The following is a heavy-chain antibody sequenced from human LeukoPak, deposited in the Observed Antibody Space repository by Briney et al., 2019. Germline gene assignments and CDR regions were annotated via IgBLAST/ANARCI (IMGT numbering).Heavy chain of an antibody. CDR1: GFTFSAFS. D-gene: IGHD5-18*01. CDR3: VRVAIQNDMVV. CDR2: ISSFSSYT. V-gene: IGHV3-21*01. J-gene: IGHJ6*02. Sequence: PGGSLRLSCAASGFTFSAFSMNWVRQAPGKGLEWVSSISSFSSYTYYADSVKGRFTISRDNAKNSLYLQMNSLRAEDTAVYYCVRVAIQNDMVVWGQGTKVTVSS.